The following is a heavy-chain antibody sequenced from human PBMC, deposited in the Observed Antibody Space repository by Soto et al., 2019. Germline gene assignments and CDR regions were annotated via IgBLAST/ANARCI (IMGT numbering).Heavy chain of an antibody. Sequence: EVRLVETGGGLVQPGGSLRLSCAASGFSVSDNYMSWVRQAPGKGLEWVSVIYSAGSTYYTDSVKGRFTISRDNSKNTLYLQMNSLRAEDTAVYYCAIQRRLSAVTTGRITFDIRGQGTMVTVSS. CDR3: AIQRRLSAVTTGRITFDI. D-gene: IGHD4-17*01. CDR1: GFSVSDNY. CDR2: IYSAGST. V-gene: IGHV3-53*02. J-gene: IGHJ3*02.